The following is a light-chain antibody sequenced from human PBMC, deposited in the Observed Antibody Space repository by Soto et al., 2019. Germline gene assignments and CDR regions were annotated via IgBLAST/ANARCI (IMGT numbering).Light chain of an antibody. CDR1: SSNIETNT. J-gene: IGLJ2*01. Sequence: VLTQPPSASGTPGQRVTISCSGSSSNIETNTVDWYQHLPGTAPKVLIFNNNQRPSGVPDRFSGSKSGTSASLAISGLQSEDEADYYCAVWDDSLSGMVFGGGTQLTVL. CDR3: AVWDDSLSGMV. CDR2: NNN. V-gene: IGLV1-44*01.